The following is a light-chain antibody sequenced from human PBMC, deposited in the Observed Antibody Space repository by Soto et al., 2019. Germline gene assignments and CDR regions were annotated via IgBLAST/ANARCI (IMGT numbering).Light chain of an antibody. Sequence: DIQMTQSPSSLSASVGDSLTITCRASQYISTYLNWYQQKPGQAPKLLIYAASNLYTGVPSRFSGSRSGTEFTLTISSLQPEDFASYYCLQDYGDSWTFGQGTKVDIK. V-gene: IGKV1-39*01. J-gene: IGKJ1*01. CDR2: AAS. CDR1: QYISTY. CDR3: LQDYGDSWT.